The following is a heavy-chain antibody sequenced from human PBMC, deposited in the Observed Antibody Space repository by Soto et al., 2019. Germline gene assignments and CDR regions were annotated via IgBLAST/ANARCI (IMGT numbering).Heavy chain of an antibody. J-gene: IGHJ6*02. CDR1: GFTFSSYW. D-gene: IGHD5-18*01. CDR3: ASNTAMVSYYYYGMDV. V-gene: IGHV3-74*01. CDR2: INSDGSST. Sequence: GGSLRLSCAASGFTFSSYWMHWVRQAPGKGLVWVSRINSDGSSTSYADSVKGRFTISRDNAKNTLYLQMNSLRAEDTAVYYCASNTAMVSYYYYGMDVWGQGTTVTVSS.